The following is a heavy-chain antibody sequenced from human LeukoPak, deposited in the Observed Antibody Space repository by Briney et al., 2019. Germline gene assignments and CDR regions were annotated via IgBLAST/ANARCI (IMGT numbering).Heavy chain of an antibody. Sequence: GSLRLSCAASGFTVSSNYMSWVRQAPGKGVEWVSVIYSGGSTYYADSVKGRFTISRDNSKNTLYLQMNSLRAEDTAVYYCARELLNGDAFDIWGQGTMVTVSS. V-gene: IGHV3-53*01. CDR1: GFTVSSNY. CDR3: ARELLNGDAFDI. CDR2: IYSGGST. D-gene: IGHD3-9*01. J-gene: IGHJ3*02.